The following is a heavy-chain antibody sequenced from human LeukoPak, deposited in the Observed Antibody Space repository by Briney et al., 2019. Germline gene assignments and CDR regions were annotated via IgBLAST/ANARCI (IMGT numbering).Heavy chain of an antibody. Sequence: SETLSLTCTVSGGSISSYYWSWIRQPPGKGLEWIGYIYYSGSTKYNPSLKSRVTISVDTSERQFSLKLSSVTAADTAVYYCARVHYDSSAYLYYFDYWGQGALVTVSS. CDR3: ARVHYDSSAYLYYFDY. CDR1: GGSISSYY. V-gene: IGHV4-59*08. CDR2: IYYSGST. J-gene: IGHJ4*02. D-gene: IGHD3-22*01.